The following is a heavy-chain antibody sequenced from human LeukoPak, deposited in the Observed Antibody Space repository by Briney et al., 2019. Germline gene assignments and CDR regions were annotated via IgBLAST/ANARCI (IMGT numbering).Heavy chain of an antibody. J-gene: IGHJ4*02. CDR3: ARARIWNDGRPPLY. CDR2: IKDDGSYT. Sequence: GRSLRLSCSASGFTFSDYWMPWVRQAPGKGLVWVSRIKDDGSYTNYADSVKGRFTISRDNAKDTLYLQMNSLRVEDTAVYYCARARIWNDGRPPLYWGQGTLVTVSS. CDR1: GFTFSDYW. D-gene: IGHD1-1*01. V-gene: IGHV3-74*01.